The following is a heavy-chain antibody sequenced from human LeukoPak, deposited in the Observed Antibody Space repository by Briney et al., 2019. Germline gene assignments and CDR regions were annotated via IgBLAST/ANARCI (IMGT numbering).Heavy chain of an antibody. V-gene: IGHV1-46*01. CDR3: ARGGTSLDSYGYGFDY. D-gene: IGHD5-18*01. CDR1: GYTFTSNY. Sequence: ASEKVSCKAFGYTFTSNYMHWVRQAPGQGPEWMGVISPSGGSTTYAQKFQGRVTLTRDMSTSTDYLELSSLRSEDTAVYYCARGGTSLDSYGYGFDYWGQGTLVTVSS. J-gene: IGHJ4*02. CDR2: ISPSGGST.